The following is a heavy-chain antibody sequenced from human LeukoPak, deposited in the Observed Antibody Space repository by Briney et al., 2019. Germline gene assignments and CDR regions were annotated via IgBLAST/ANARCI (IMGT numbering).Heavy chain of an antibody. CDR3: AKMQGYFDY. CDR1: GLTFSNYG. CDR2: ITGDGTTT. Sequence: PGGSLRLSCEASGLTFSNYGMSWVRQAPGKGLQWVSAITGDGTTTFYADSVKGRFTISRDNSKNMLYLQMSSLRAEDTAIYYCAKMQGYFDYWGQGTLVHVSS. J-gene: IGHJ4*02. V-gene: IGHV3-23*01.